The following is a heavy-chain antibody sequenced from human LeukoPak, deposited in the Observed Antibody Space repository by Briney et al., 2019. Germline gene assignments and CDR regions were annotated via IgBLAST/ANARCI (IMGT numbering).Heavy chain of an antibody. V-gene: IGHV3-53*01. CDR2: IYSGGST. CDR3: ARGSGGFDY. Sequence: GGSLSLPCAASGFPVSSNYMSWVRKAPGKGLEWVSVIYSGGSTYYADSVKGRFTISRDNSKNTLYLQMNSLRAEDTAVYYCARGSGGFDYWGQGTLVTVSS. CDR1: GFPVSSNY. J-gene: IGHJ4*02. D-gene: IGHD4-23*01.